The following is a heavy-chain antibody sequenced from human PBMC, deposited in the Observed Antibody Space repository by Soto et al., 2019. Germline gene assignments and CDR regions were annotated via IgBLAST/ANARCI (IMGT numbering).Heavy chain of an antibody. CDR2: INHSGST. J-gene: IGHJ4*02. CDR3: ARADIVVVTATYDY. V-gene: IGHV4-34*01. D-gene: IGHD2-21*02. Sequence: SETLSLTCAVYGGSFSGYYWSWIRQPPGKGLEWIGEINHSGSTNYNPSLKSRVTISVDTSKNQFSLKLSSVTAADTAVYYCARADIVVVTATYDYWGQGTLVTVSS. CDR1: GGSFSGYY.